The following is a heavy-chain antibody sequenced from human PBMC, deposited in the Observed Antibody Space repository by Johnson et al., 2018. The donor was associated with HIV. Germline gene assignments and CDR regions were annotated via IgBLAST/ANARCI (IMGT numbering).Heavy chain of an antibody. V-gene: IGHV3-53*01. Sequence: VQLVESGGGLIQPGGSLKHSCAASGFTVSSNYMSWVRQAPGKGLEWVSVIYSGGSTYYADSVKGRFTISRDNSKNTLYLQMNSLRAEDTAVYYCATYYYDSSGYLETGAFDIWGQGTMVTVSS. D-gene: IGHD3-22*01. J-gene: IGHJ3*02. CDR1: GFTVSSNY. CDR3: ATYYYDSSGYLETGAFDI. CDR2: IYSGGST.